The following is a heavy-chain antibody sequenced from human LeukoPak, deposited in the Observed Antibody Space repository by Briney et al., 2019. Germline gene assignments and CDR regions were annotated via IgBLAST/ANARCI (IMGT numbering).Heavy chain of an antibody. D-gene: IGHD3-10*01. CDR2: ISYDGSNT. Sequence: PGGSLRLSCAASGFNFNSYAVHWVRQAPGKGLEWVAFISYDGSNTYHADSVKGRSTISRDTSKTTVYLQMNSLRAEDTAVYYCATELRILSWGVDAFDIWGQGTMVTVCS. V-gene: IGHV3-30*04. CDR1: GFNFNSYA. J-gene: IGHJ3*02. CDR3: ATELRILSWGVDAFDI.